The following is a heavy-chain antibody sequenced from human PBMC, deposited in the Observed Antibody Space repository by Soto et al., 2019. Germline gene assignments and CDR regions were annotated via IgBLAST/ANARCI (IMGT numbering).Heavy chain of an antibody. V-gene: IGHV4-59*01. CDR3: AGGYDSSGTFDS. CDR1: GGSISSYY. Sequence: PSETLSLTCTVSGGSISSYYWSWIRQPPGKGLEWIAYIYYSGTTNYNPSLKSRVTISVDTSKKEFSLKLNSVTAADSAVYYCAGGYDSSGTFDSWGQGTLVTSPQ. J-gene: IGHJ4*02. CDR2: IYYSGTT. D-gene: IGHD3-22*01.